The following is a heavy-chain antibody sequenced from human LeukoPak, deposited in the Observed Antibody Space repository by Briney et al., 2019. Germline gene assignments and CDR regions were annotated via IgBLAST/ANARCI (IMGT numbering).Heavy chain of an antibody. D-gene: IGHD6-13*01. CDR3: ARSQFRTSNSGTWGFRP. CDR1: GGTFSSYA. V-gene: IGHV1-69*13. J-gene: IGHJ1*01. Sequence: AASVKVSCKASGGTFSSYAISWVRQAPGQGLEWMGGIIPIFGTANYAQKFQGRVTITADESTSTAYMELSSLRSEDTAVYYCARSQFRTSNSGTWGFRPWGQGTLVTVTS. CDR2: IIPIFGTA.